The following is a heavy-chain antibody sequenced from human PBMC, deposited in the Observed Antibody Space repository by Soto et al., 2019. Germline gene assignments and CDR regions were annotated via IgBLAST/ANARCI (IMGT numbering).Heavy chain of an antibody. CDR3: ARERSIGVLLWFGEPRNWFDP. Sequence: PSETLSLTCTVSGGSISSGDYYWSWIRQPPGKGLEWIGYIYYSGSTYYNPSLKSRVTISVDTSKNQFSLKLSSVTAADTAVYYCARERSIGVLLWFGEPRNWFDPWGQGTLVTVSS. V-gene: IGHV4-30-4*01. CDR1: GGSISSGDYY. J-gene: IGHJ5*02. CDR2: IYYSGST. D-gene: IGHD3-10*01.